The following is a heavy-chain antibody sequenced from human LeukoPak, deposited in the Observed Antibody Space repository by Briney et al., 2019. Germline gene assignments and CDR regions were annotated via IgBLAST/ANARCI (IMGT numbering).Heavy chain of an antibody. J-gene: IGHJ4*02. D-gene: IGHD6-13*01. CDR2: IYHSGST. CDR1: GSSITTAYF. CDR3: ARFLTAGSYYFDN. Sequence: SETLSLTCTVSGSSITTAYFWGWIRQPPGKGLEWIGNIYHSGSTYYNPSLKSRVTLSVDTSKNHFSLRLSSMTAADTAVYYCARFLTAGSYYFDNWGQGTLVTVSS. V-gene: IGHV4-38-2*02.